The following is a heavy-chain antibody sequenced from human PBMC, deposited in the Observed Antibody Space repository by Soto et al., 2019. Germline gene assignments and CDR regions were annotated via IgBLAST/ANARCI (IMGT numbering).Heavy chain of an antibody. CDR1: GYTLTELS. D-gene: IGHD6-6*01. J-gene: IGHJ6*02. CDR2: FDPEDGET. V-gene: IGHV1-24*01. Sequence: GASVKVSCKVSGYTLTELSMHWVRQAPGKGLEWMGGFDPEDGETIYAQKFQGRVTMTEDTSTDTAYMELSSLRSEDTAVYYCATDPGIAARTYYYGMDVWGQGTTVTVSS. CDR3: ATDPGIAARTYYYGMDV.